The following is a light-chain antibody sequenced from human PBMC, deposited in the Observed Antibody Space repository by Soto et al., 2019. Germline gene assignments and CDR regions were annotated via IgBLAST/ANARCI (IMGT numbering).Light chain of an antibody. CDR2: GTS. Sequence: EIVLTQSRGTLSLSPGERATLSCRASQNVGSRYLAWYQQKPGQAPRLLIYGTSNRATGIPDRVSGSGSCTDFSLTISSLEPGDLSVYYCQQYGSSPRTFGQGTKVEIK. J-gene: IGKJ1*01. V-gene: IGKV3-20*01. CDR1: QNVGSRY. CDR3: QQYGSSPRT.